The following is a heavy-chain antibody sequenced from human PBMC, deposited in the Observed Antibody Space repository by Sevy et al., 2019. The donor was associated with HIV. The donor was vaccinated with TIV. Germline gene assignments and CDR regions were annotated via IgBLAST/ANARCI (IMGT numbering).Heavy chain of an antibody. CDR3: AKDRSGSWSVDY. CDR1: GFTFYNYG. Sequence: GGSLRLSCAGSGFTFYNYGIHWVRQAPGKGLEWVTMISYDGKNENYADSVKGRFTISRDNSKNTVYLQMNSLRPDDLAIYYCAKDRSGSWSVDYWGQGTLVTVSS. V-gene: IGHV3-30*18. J-gene: IGHJ4*02. D-gene: IGHD6-13*01. CDR2: ISYDGKNE.